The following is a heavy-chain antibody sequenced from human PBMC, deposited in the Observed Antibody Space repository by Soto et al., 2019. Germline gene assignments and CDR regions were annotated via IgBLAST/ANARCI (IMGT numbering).Heavy chain of an antibody. V-gene: IGHV4-39*01. D-gene: IGHD3-9*01. J-gene: IGHJ5*02. CDR2: SYYSGST. CDR3: ARYAPYCEILTGYPPGFDP. CDR1: CGSISSSSYY. Sequence: SETLSLTCTVSCGSISSSSYYWGWIRQPPGKGREWIGSSYYSGSTYYNPSLKSRVTISVDTSKNQFSLKLSSVTAADTAVYYCARYAPYCEILTGYPPGFDPWGQGTLVTVSS.